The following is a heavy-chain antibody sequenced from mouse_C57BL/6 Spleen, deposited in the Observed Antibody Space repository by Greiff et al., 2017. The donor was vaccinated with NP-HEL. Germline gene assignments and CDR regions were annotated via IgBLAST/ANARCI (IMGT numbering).Heavy chain of an antibody. Sequence: VQLQESGAELVRPGTSVKVSCKASGYAFTNYLIEWVKQRPGQGLEWIGVINPGSGGTNYNEKFKGKATLTADKSSSTAYMQLSSLTSEDSAVYFCARSNYGPWDYWGQGTTLTVSS. CDR1: GYAFTNYL. D-gene: IGHD2-5*01. J-gene: IGHJ2*01. CDR3: ARSNYGPWDY. CDR2: INPGSGGT. V-gene: IGHV1-54*01.